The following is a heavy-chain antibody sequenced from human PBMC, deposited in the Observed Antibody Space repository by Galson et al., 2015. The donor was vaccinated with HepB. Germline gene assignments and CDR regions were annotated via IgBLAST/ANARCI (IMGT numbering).Heavy chain of an antibody. CDR3: ARFSGGIAVAAHFDY. D-gene: IGHD6-19*01. V-gene: IGHV1-46*01. CDR1: GYTFTSYY. J-gene: IGHJ4*02. Sequence: SVKVSCKASGYTFTSYYMHWVRQAPGQGLEWMGIINPSGGSTSYAQKFQGRVTMTRDTSTSTVYMELSSLRSEDTAVYYCARFSGGIAVAAHFDYWGQGTLVTVSS. CDR2: INPSGGST.